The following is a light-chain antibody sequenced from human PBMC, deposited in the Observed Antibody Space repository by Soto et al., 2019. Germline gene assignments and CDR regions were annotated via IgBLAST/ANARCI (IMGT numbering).Light chain of an antibody. CDR1: QSVSNNF. J-gene: IGKJ3*01. Sequence: EIVLTQSPGILSLSPGERATLSCRASQSVSNNFLAWYQQKPGQAPRLLIYTASSRATGIPDRFSGSGSGTDFTLTISRLEPEDFAVYYCQQFGSSPLFTFGPGTKVDVK. CDR2: TAS. CDR3: QQFGSSPLFT. V-gene: IGKV3-20*01.